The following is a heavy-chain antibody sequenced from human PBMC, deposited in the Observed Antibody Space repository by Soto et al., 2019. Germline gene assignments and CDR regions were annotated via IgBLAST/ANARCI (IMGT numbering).Heavy chain of an antibody. J-gene: IGHJ5*02. CDR3: AGAHRFSFDFDTSKISFLP. D-gene: IGHD3-22*01. CDR2: ISPSGGGT. Sequence: GASVKASCKASGSTFTPYYIHWVRPAPGQGLEWMGIISPSGGGTSYAPKFQGRVTLTRDTSTNRVYMELRSLRSEDTAVYYCAGAHRFSFDFDTSKISFLPRGQALLVTVSS. CDR1: GSTFTPYY. V-gene: IGHV1-46*01.